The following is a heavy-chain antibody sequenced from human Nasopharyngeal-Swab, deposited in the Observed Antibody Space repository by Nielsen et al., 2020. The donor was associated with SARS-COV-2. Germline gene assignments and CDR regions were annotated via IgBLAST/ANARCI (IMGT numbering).Heavy chain of an antibody. CDR1: GFTFDDYA. Sequence: SCAASGFTFDDYAMHGVRQAPGKGLEWVSGISWNSGSIGYADSVKGRFTISRDNAKNSLYLQMNSLRAEDMALYYCAKDIGYSSPQGMDVWGQGTTVTVSS. V-gene: IGHV3-9*03. D-gene: IGHD6-13*01. J-gene: IGHJ6*02. CDR2: ISWNSGSI. CDR3: AKDIGYSSPQGMDV.